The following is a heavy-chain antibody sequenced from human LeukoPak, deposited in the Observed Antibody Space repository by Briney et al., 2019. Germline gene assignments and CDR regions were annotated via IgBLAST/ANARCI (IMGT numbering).Heavy chain of an antibody. CDR3: ARDRSSGWFDY. CDR1: GGSISSGGYY. D-gene: IGHD6-19*01. J-gene: IGHJ4*02. V-gene: IGHV4-31*03. CDR2: IYYCGST. Sequence: SETLSLTCTVSGGSISSGGYYYTWIRQHPGKGLEYIGYIYYCGSTYYNPSLKSRVAMSVDTSKSQFSLKLSSVTAADTAVYYCARDRSSGWFDYWGQRTLVTVSS.